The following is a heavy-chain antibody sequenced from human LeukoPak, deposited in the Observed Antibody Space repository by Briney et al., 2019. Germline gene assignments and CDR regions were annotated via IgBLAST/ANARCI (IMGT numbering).Heavy chain of an antibody. CDR3: SRDQVYCTSTSCYSYYMDV. CDR1: GFTFSSYS. Sequence: PGGSLRLSCAASGFTFSSYSMNWVRQAPGKGLEWVAVISYDGNNKYYADSVKGRFTISRDNSRNTLFLQMNSLRAEDTAVYYCSRDQVYCTSTSCYSYYMDVWGKGTTVTVSS. V-gene: IGHV3-30*03. J-gene: IGHJ6*03. CDR2: ISYDGNNK. D-gene: IGHD2-2*01.